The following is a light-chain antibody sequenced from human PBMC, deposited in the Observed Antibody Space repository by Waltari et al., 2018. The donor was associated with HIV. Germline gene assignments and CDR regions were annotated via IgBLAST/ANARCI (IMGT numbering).Light chain of an antibody. CDR3: AAWDDSLDGPV. CDR2: GND. J-gene: IGLJ2*01. CDR1: SSNIGRHA. Sequence: QPVLTQPPSASGTPGQRVIISCSGSSSNIGRHAVSWYQHLPGATPTLLIFGNDQGASGAPERVSGSSCASSGSWGISGLRSVDEADYSGAAWDDSLDGPVFGGGTKLTVL. V-gene: IGLV1-44*01.